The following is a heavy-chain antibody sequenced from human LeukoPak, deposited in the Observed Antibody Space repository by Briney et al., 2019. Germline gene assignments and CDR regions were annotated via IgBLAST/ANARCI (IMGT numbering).Heavy chain of an antibody. V-gene: IGHV3-48*02. D-gene: IGHD2-15*01. CDR1: GFTFSIYS. CDR2: ISADSNTI. Sequence: GGSLRLSCAASGFTFSIYSMNWVRQAPGEGLEWLSYISADSNTIYYADSVKGRFTISRDNAKASLYLQMNTLRDEDTAVYYCARDRAAPTWFFDLWGRGTLVLVSS. J-gene: IGHJ2*01. CDR3: ARDRAAPTWFFDL.